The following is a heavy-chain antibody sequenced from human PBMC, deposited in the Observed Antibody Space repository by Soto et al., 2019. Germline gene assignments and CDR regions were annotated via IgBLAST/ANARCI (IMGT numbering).Heavy chain of an antibody. D-gene: IGHD3-22*01. V-gene: IGHV4-39*07. CDR3: ARESGYTMNLDY. CDR2: IYYSGST. CDR1: GGSISSSSYY. Sequence: SETLSLTCTVSGGSISSSSYYWGWIRQPPGKGLEWIGSIYYSGSTYYNPSLKSRVAISVDRSKNQFSLKLSSVTAADTAVYYCARESGYTMNLDYWGQGTLVTVSS. J-gene: IGHJ4*02.